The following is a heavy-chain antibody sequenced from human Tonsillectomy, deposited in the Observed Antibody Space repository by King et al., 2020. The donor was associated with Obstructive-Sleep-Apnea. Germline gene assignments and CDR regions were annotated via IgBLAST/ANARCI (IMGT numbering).Heavy chain of an antibody. J-gene: IGHJ4*02. Sequence: QLVQSGAEVKKPGASVKVSCKASGYTFTSYDINWVRQATGQGLEWMGWMSPNSGNTGYAQKFQGRVTMTRNTSISTAYMELSGLRSEETAVYYWAIRWGPSAAFGCWGQGTLGPVSS. D-gene: IGHD7-27*01. CDR3: AIRWGPSAAFGC. CDR2: MSPNSGNT. V-gene: IGHV1-8*01. CDR1: GYTFTSYD.